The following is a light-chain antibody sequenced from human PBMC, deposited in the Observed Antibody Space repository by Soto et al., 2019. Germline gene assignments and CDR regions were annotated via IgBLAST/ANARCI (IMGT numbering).Light chain of an antibody. CDR3: QQYSNWPPFT. CDR1: QGISSW. V-gene: IGKV1-12*01. Sequence: DIQTTHSPSAVSASVRAILTIPSESSQGISSWLAWYQQKPGKAPRLLIYAASSLASGVPSRFSGSGSGTDFTLTITSLESEDFAVYYCQQYSNWPPFTFGPGTKVDIK. CDR2: AAS. J-gene: IGKJ3*01.